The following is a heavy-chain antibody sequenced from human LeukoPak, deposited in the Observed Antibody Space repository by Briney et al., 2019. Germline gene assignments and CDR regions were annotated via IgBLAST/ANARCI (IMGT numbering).Heavy chain of an antibody. J-gene: IGHJ4*02. D-gene: IGHD3-22*01. CDR2: TYYSGNT. CDR1: GGSISSYY. CDR3: ARVFHDSSGYPFDY. V-gene: IGHV4-59*01. Sequence: SETLSLTCTVSGGSISSYYWSWIREPPGKGLEWIGYTYYSGNTNCNPSLKSRVTISVDTSKNQFSLKVSSVTAADTAVYYCARVFHDSSGYPFDYWGQGTLVTVSS.